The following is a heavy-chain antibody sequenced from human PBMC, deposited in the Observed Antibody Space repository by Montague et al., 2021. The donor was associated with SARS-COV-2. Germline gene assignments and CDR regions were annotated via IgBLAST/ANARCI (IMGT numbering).Heavy chain of an antibody. CDR2: ISSSGSTI. CDR1: GFTFSSYE. Sequence: SLRLSCAASGFTFSSYEMSWVRQAPGKGLEWVSYISSSGSTIYYADSVKGRFTISRDNAKNSLYLQMNSLRAEDTAVYYCARDSLFRSGYSSGWPDYWGQGTLVTVSS. D-gene: IGHD6-19*01. J-gene: IGHJ4*02. CDR3: ARDSLFRSGYSSGWPDY. V-gene: IGHV3-48*03.